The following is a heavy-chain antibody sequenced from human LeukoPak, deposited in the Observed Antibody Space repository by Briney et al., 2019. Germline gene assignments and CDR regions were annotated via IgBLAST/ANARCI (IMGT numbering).Heavy chain of an antibody. J-gene: IGHJ4*02. CDR3: ARGGRDSSGYYDY. V-gene: IGHV4-30-2*01. CDR2: IYHSGST. D-gene: IGHD3-22*01. Sequence: SETLSLTCTVSGGSISSGGYYWSWIRQPPGKGLEWIGYIYHSGSTYYNPSLKSRVTISVDRSKNQFSLKLSSVTAADTAVYYCARGGRDSSGYYDYWGQGTLVTVSS. CDR1: GGSISSGGYY.